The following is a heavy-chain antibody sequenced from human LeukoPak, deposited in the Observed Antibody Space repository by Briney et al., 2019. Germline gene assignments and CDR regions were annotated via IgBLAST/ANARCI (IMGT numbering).Heavy chain of an antibody. V-gene: IGHV1-2*02. Sequence: ASVKVSCKASGYTFTGYYMHWVRQAPGQGPEWMGWINPKSGVTNYAQKFQGRVTITRDTSISTAHMELNRLRSDDTAVYYCARGRYYAYWGQGTVVTVSS. J-gene: IGHJ4*02. CDR1: GYTFTGYY. CDR2: INPKSGVT. D-gene: IGHD3-10*01. CDR3: ARGRYYAY.